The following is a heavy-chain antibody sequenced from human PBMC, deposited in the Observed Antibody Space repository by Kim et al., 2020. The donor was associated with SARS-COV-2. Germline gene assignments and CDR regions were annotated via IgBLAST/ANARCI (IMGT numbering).Heavy chain of an antibody. Sequence: NGNTNNAQKLQGRVTMTTDTSTSTAYMELRSLRSDDTAVYYCARDLGFDYWGQGTLVTVSS. J-gene: IGHJ4*02. CDR2: NGNT. CDR3: ARDLGFDY. V-gene: IGHV1-18*01.